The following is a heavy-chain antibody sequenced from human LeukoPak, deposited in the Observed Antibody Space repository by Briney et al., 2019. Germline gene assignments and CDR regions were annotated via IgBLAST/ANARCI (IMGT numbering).Heavy chain of an antibody. CDR1: GGSFSGYY. V-gene: IGHV4-34*01. CDR2: INHSGST. J-gene: IGHJ4*02. CDR3: ARGLGFFYY. Sequence: SETLSLTCAVYGGSFSGYYWSWIRQPPGKGLEWIGEINHSGSTNYNPSLKSRVTISVDTSKNQFSLKLSSVTAADTAVYYCARGLGFFYYWGQGTLVTVSS. D-gene: IGHD3-3*02.